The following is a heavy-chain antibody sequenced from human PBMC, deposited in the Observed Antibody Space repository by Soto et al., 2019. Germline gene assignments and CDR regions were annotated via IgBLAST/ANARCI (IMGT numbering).Heavy chain of an antibody. CDR3: ARGGGLRRYLKDHYFDY. CDR1: GGSFSVYY. CDR2: INHSGST. Sequence: SETLSLTCAVYGGSFSVYYWSWIRQPPGKGLEWIGEINHSGSTNYNPSLKSRVTISVDTSKNQFSLKLSSVTAADTAVYYCARGGGLRRYLKDHYFDYWGQGTLVTVSS. J-gene: IGHJ4*02. D-gene: IGHD3-16*02. V-gene: IGHV4-34*01.